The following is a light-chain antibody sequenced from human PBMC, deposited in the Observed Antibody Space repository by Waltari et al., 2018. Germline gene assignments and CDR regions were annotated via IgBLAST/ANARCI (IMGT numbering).Light chain of an antibody. Sequence: HSALTQPASVSGSPGQSITISCTGTTSDIGGYAHVSWYQMHPGKAPELIIDEVSNRPSGISDRFSGSKSGNTASLTISGLRAEDEAHYYCSSYPSSLTLLFGGGTKLTVL. J-gene: IGLJ3*02. CDR1: TSDIGGYAH. CDR3: SSYPSSLTLL. CDR2: EVS. V-gene: IGLV2-14*01.